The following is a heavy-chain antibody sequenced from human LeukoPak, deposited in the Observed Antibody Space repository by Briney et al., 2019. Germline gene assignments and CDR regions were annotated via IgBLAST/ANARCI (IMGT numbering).Heavy chain of an antibody. Sequence: SETLSLTCAVYGGSFSGYYWSWIRQPPGKGLEWIGEINHSGSTNYNPSLKSRVTISVDTSKNQFSLKLSSVTAADTAVYYCARGGRGLRYFDWLLLTGNRFDPWGQGTLVTVSS. D-gene: IGHD3-9*01. CDR2: INHSGST. V-gene: IGHV4-34*01. CDR3: ARGGRGLRYFDWLLLTGNRFDP. J-gene: IGHJ5*02. CDR1: GGSFSGYY.